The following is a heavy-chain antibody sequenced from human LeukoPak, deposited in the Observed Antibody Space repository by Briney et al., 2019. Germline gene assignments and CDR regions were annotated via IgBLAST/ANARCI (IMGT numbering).Heavy chain of an antibody. D-gene: IGHD5-12*01. CDR2: IYPDDSDT. CDR3: GRLVGTRGGDY. CDR1: GYRSTGYW. Sequence: GESLKISCRGSGYRSTGYWNGWVRQMPGKGLEWMGIIYPDDSDTRYSPSFQGQVTLSAEKSINTAYLQWSSLKAPDPAMYYCGRLVGTRGGDYWGQGTLVTVSS. V-gene: IGHV5-51*01. J-gene: IGHJ4*02.